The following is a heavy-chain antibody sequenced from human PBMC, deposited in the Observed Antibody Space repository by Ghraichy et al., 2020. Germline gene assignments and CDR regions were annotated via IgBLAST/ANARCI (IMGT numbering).Heavy chain of an antibody. Sequence: SQTLSLTCTVSGVSISSLYCSWIRQPPGKGLEWMGYIYNSGSTYYNPSLKSPVTISLDTSKNQFSLKLTSVTAADTAVYYCASHFDTGGSYRGDWGQGILVTVSS. J-gene: IGHJ4*02. D-gene: IGHD3-22*01. CDR1: GVSISSLY. CDR3: ASHFDTGGSYRGD. CDR2: IYNSGST. V-gene: IGHV4-59*11.